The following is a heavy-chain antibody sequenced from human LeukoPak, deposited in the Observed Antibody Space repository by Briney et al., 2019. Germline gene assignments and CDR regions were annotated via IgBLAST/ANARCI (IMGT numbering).Heavy chain of an antibody. D-gene: IGHD3-10*01. CDR1: AYSFHKYC. V-gene: IGHV5-51*01. J-gene: IGHJ4*02. CDR2: IYSGDSDT. Sequence: GVCLHSSCTGPAYSFHKYCIRWVGPMSGKGLEWMGFIYSGDSDTRYSPSSQGRVTISADKSISTAYLQWTSLKASDTAMYYCARNRMGTGTYYYGSGSYSPQFDFDYWGQGALVTVSS. CDR3: ARNRMGTGTYYYGSGSYSPQFDFDY.